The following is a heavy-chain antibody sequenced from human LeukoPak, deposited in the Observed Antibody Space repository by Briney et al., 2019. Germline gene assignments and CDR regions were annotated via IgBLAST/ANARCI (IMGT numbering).Heavy chain of an antibody. J-gene: IGHJ5*02. V-gene: IGHV3-23*01. D-gene: IGHD3-22*01. Sequence: GGSLRLSCAASGFIFSDYAMSWVRQAPGKGPEWVAAISGNGVTPFYADSMKGRFTVSRDNSRNTLYLQITRLSAGDTAVYYCVKGHYDPFDPWGQGTRVTVSS. CDR2: ISGNGVTP. CDR1: GFIFSDYA. CDR3: VKGHYDPFDP.